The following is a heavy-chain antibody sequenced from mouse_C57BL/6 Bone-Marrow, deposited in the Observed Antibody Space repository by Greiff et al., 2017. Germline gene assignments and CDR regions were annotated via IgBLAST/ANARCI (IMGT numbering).Heavy chain of an antibody. CDR2: IYPRSGNT. V-gene: IGHV1-81*01. CDR1: GYTFTSYG. J-gene: IGHJ2*01. Sequence: VQLQESGAELARPGASVKLSCKASGYTFTSYGISWVKQRTGQGLEWIGEIYPRSGNTYYNEKFKGKATLTADKSSSTAYMELRSLTSEDSAVYFGARWRLGSSSYYFDYWGQGTTLTVSS. D-gene: IGHD1-1*01. CDR3: ARWRLGSSSYYFDY.